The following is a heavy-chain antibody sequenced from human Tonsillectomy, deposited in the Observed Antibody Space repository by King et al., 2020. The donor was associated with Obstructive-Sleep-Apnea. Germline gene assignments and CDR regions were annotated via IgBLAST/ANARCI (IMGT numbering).Heavy chain of an antibody. V-gene: IGHV3-48*04. CDR2: ISSSSSTI. CDR3: ARDVRGIAARPSVY. J-gene: IGHJ4*02. D-gene: IGHD6-6*01. Sequence: VQLVESGGGLVQPGGSLRLSCAASGFTFSSYSMNWVRQAPGKGLEWVSYISSSSSTIYYADSVKGRFTISRDNAKNSRYLQMNSLRAEDTAVYYCARDVRGIAARPSVYWGQGTLVTVSS. CDR1: GFTFSSYS.